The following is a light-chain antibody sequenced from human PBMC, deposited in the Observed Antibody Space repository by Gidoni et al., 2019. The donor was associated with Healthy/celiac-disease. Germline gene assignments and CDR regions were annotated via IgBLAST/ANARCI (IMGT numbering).Light chain of an antibody. CDR1: QSVSSN. Sequence: EIVMTPSPATLSVSPGERATLSCRASQSVSSNLAWYQQKPGQAPRLLIYGASTRATGIPARFSGSWSGTEFTLTISRLQSEDFAVYYCQQYNNWPYTFGQGTKLEIK. CDR2: GAS. CDR3: QQYNNWPYT. J-gene: IGKJ2*01. V-gene: IGKV3-15*01.